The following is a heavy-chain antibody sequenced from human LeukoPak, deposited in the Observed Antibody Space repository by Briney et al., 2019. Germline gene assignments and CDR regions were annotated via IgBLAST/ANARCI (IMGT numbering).Heavy chain of an antibody. J-gene: IGHJ4*02. CDR1: GGTFSGYY. D-gene: IGHD2-15*01. CDR3: AREDCSGGDCTSFDY. V-gene: IGHV4-34*01. CDR2: INPGGST. Sequence: RTSETLSLTCAVYGGTFSGYYWSWIRQSPGKGLEWIGEINPGGSTNYNPSLERRVIISVDTSKNQFSLKMDSVRAADTAVYYCAREDCSGGDCTSFDYWGQGTLVTVSS.